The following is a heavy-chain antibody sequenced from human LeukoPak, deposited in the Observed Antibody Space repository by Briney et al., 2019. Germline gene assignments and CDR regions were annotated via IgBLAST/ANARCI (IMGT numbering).Heavy chain of an antibody. D-gene: IGHD3-22*01. CDR3: ARTYDSSGYYYGEYFQH. Sequence: GGSLRLSCAASGFTFSSYEMNWVRQAPGKGLEGVSYISSSGSTIYYADSVKGRFTISRDNAKNSLYLQMNSLRAEDTAVYYCARTYDSSGYYYGEYFQHWGQGTLVTVSS. J-gene: IGHJ1*01. V-gene: IGHV3-48*03. CDR1: GFTFSSYE. CDR2: ISSSGSTI.